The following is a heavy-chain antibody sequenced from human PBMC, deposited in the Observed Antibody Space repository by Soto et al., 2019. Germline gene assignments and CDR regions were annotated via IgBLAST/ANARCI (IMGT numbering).Heavy chain of an antibody. D-gene: IGHD3-10*01. CDR2: ISYDGSNK. J-gene: IGHJ4*02. Sequence: QVQLVESGGGVVQPGRSLRLSCAASGFTFSSYAMHWVRQAPGKGLEWVAVISYDGSNKYYADSVKGRFTISRDNSKNTLYLQMNSLRAEDTALYYRARERPYSGSGIALDYWGQGPLVTVSS. V-gene: IGHV3-30-3*01. CDR3: ARERPYSGSGIALDY. CDR1: GFTFSSYA.